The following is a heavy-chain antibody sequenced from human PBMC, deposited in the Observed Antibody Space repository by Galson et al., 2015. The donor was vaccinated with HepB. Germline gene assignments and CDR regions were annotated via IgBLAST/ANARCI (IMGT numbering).Heavy chain of an antibody. Sequence: SLRLSCAASGFTFSWYWMHWVRQVPGKGLVWVARINSDGSYTTYADSVKGRFTISRDNAKNTLYLHMNSPRAEDTALYYCARTRGAAAGIFDYWGQGTLVTVSS. J-gene: IGHJ4*02. V-gene: IGHV3-74*01. CDR1: GFTFSWYW. CDR3: ARTRGAAAGIFDY. D-gene: IGHD6-13*01. CDR2: INSDGSYT.